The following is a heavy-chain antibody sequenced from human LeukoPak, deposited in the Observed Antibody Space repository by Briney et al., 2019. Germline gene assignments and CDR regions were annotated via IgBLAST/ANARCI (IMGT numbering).Heavy chain of an antibody. CDR2: INPNSGGT. CDR3: ARAKWESFGLFDY. Sequence: ASVTVSCKASGYTFTVYYMHWVRQAPGQGLEWMGWINPNSGGTNYAQKFQGRVTMTRDTSISTAYMELSRLRSDDTAVYYCARAKWESFGLFDYWGQGTLVTVSS. CDR1: GYTFTVYY. V-gene: IGHV1-2*02. D-gene: IGHD1-26*01. J-gene: IGHJ4*02.